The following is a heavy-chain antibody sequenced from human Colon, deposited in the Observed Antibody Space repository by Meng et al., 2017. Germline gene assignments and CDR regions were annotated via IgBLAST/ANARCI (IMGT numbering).Heavy chain of an antibody. D-gene: IGHD4-17*01. V-gene: IGHV4-61*03. J-gene: IGHJ5*02. CDR1: GDSVSSESHY. CDR3: ARVNGDFDEAWFDP. Sequence: PGTGQGLVRLPGPLSSTVHVAGDSVSSESHYWSWIRQSPGKGLEWIGNIYYTGNTNYNPSLARRVSMSLDTSKNHFSLHLTSVTAADTAIYYCARVNGDFDEAWFDPWGQGTLVTVSS. CDR2: IYYTGNT.